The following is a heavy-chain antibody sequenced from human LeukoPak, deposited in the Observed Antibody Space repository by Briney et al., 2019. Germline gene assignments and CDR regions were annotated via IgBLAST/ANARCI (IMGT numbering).Heavy chain of an antibody. D-gene: IGHD2-2*01. V-gene: IGHV1-18*01. CDR1: GYTFTSYG. CDR3: ARGRLVEDIVVVPEPYGSYYYYYYMDV. J-gene: IGHJ6*03. Sequence: GASVKVSCKASGYTFTSYGISWVRQAPGQGLEWMGWISAYNGNTNYAQKLQGRVTMTTDTSTSTAYMELRSLRSDDTAVYYCARGRLVEDIVVVPEPYGSYYYYYYMDVWGKGTTVTVSS. CDR2: ISAYNGNT.